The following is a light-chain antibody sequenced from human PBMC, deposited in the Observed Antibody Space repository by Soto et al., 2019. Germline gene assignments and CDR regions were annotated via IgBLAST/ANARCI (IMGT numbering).Light chain of an antibody. CDR1: QSVSSSY. CDR2: GAS. V-gene: IGKV3-15*01. Sequence: EIVLTQSPGTLSLSPGERATLSCRASQSVSSSYLAWYQQKPGQAPRLLIYGASTRATGIPARFSGNGSGTEFTLTISSLQSEDFAVYYCQQYNNWPRPWTFGQGTKVDIK. CDR3: QQYNNWPRPWT. J-gene: IGKJ1*01.